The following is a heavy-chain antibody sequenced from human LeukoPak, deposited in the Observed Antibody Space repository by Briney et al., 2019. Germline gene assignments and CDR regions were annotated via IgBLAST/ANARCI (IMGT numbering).Heavy chain of an antibody. CDR3: ARAPNRVDRNYFDY. D-gene: IGHD1-14*01. Sequence: GASVKVSCKAAGYTFASDGISWVRQAPGQGLEWMGWISAYNGNTNYAQKLQGRVTMTTDTSTSTAYMELRSLRSDDTAVYYCARAPNRVDRNYFDYWGQGTLVTVSS. CDR1: GYTFASDG. CDR2: ISAYNGNT. V-gene: IGHV1-18*04. J-gene: IGHJ4*02.